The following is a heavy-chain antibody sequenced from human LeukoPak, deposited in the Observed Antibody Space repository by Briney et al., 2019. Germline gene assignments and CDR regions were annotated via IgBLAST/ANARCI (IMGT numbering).Heavy chain of an antibody. CDR2: IYPGDSDT. Sequence: GESLKISCKGSGYSFTSYWIGWVRQMPGKGLEWMGIIYPGDSDTRYSPSFQGQVTISADKSISTAYLQWSSLKASDTAMYYCARFVELTHDYGDYGDYWGQGTLVTVSS. CDR3: ARFVELTHDYGDYGDY. V-gene: IGHV5-51*01. CDR1: GYSFTSYW. D-gene: IGHD4-17*01. J-gene: IGHJ4*02.